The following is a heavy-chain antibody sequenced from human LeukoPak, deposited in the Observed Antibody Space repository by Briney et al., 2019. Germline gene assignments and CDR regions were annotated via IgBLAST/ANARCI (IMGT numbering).Heavy chain of an antibody. J-gene: IGHJ4*02. Sequence: SETLSLTCTVSGGSISSYYWSWIRKPPGKGLEWIGYIYYSGSTNYNPSLKSRVTISVDTSRNQFSLKLSSVTAADTAVYYCARAVIWFGELDMGIHFDYWGQGTLVTVSS. V-gene: IGHV4-59*01. CDR1: GGSISSYY. CDR2: IYYSGST. D-gene: IGHD3-10*01. CDR3: ARAVIWFGELDMGIHFDY.